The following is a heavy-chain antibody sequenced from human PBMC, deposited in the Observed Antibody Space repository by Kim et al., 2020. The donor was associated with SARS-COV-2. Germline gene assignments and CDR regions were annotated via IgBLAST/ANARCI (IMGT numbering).Heavy chain of an antibody. CDR3: ARLRDPAVGFDY. CDR2: IYPVDSDT. Sequence: GESLKISCKGSGYSFSSYWIGWVRQMPGKGLEWMVIIYPVDSDTRYSPSFQGQVTISVDRSISTAYLQWSSLKASDTAMYYCARLRDPAVGFDYWRQGTLVTVS. V-gene: IGHV5-51*01. CDR1: GYSFSSYW. J-gene: IGHJ4*02.